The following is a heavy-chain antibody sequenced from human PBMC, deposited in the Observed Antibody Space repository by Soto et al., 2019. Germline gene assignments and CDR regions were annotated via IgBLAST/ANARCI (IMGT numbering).Heavy chain of an antibody. J-gene: IGHJ4*02. CDR3: ARALLGFSYGYGGYFDP. V-gene: IGHV4-34*01. CDR2: ISYRGST. Sequence: KPSETLSLTCNVSGGSFNGYSWSWFRQTSGKGLEWIGDISYRGSTSYSPSLKSRLMISLDTSNNQFSLKVASVTAADTAVYYCARALLGFSYGYGGYFDPWGPGTLVTVS. CDR1: GGSFNGYS. D-gene: IGHD3-16*01.